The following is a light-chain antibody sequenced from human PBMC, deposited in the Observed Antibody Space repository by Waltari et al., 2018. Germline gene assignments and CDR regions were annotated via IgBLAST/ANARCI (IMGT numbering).Light chain of an antibody. J-gene: IGKJ1*01. CDR2: DAS. Sequence: EIVLTQSPATLSSSPGERATLSCRSSQSVSSYLAWYQQKVGQAPKLLIYDASNRATVTPARCSGSGSGTDFTFSISSLEPEDCAVYYCLQGSSWPWRFGQGTKVEIK. CDR3: LQGSSWPWR. V-gene: IGKV3-11*01. CDR1: QSVSSY.